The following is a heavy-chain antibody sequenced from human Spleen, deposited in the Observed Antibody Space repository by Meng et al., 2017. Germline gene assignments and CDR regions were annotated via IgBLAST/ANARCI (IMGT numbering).Heavy chain of an antibody. CDR3: AGNGGRYSDI. D-gene: IGHD2-15*01. CDR2: INPSGGST. CDR1: GYTFTSYY. V-gene: IGHV1-46*01. Sequence: ASVKVSCKASGYTFTSYYMHWVRQAPGQGLEWMGIINPSGGSTSYSQKFQGRVTMTRDTSTSTVYMELSGLKSEDTDVYYCAGNGGRYSDIWGQGTMVTVSS. J-gene: IGHJ3*02.